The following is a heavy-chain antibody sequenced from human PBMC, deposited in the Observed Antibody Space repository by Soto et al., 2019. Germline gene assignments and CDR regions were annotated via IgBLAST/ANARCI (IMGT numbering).Heavy chain of an antibody. CDR2: IKEDGSDK. CDR3: ARGGSESDY. CDR1: GFTFSTYW. J-gene: IGHJ4*02. Sequence: EVQLVESGGGLVQPGGSLRLSCAASGFTFSTYWMTWVRQAPGKGREWGANIKEDGSDKNYVDSVKGRFTISRANAKNSLYLQMNSLRVEDTALYYCARGGSESDYWGQGTLVIVSS. V-gene: IGHV3-7*01.